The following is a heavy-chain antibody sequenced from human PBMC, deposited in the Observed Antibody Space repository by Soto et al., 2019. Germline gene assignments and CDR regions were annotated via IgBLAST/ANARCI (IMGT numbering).Heavy chain of an antibody. CDR3: ARGAITMSPDDAFDI. CDR1: GFTFSSYW. J-gene: IGHJ3*02. Sequence: GGSLRLSCAASGFTFSSYWMHWVRQAPGKGLVWVSRINSDGSSTSYADSVKGRFTISRDNAKNTLYRQMNSLRAEDTAVYYCARGAITMSPDDAFDIWRQGTMVTVSS. D-gene: IGHD3-10*02. CDR2: INSDGSST. V-gene: IGHV3-74*01.